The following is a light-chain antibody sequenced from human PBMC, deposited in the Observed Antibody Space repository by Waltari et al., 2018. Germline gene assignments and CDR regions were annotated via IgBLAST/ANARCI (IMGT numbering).Light chain of an antibody. CDR3: ASWTDSDTLKLL. Sequence: QSALTQPASVSGSPGQSITISCTGSDVGVSNYVSWYQQPPGRAPQVMIYDVTDRPSGVSNRFSGSNAGATASLPISGLQAEDEADYYCASWTDSDTLKLLFGGGTKLTVL. J-gene: IGLJ2*01. CDR1: SDVGVSNY. CDR2: DVT. V-gene: IGLV2-14*03.